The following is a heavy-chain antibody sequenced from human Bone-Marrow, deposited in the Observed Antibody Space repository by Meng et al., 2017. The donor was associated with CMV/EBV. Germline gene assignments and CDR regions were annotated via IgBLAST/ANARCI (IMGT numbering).Heavy chain of an antibody. CDR1: GFTFSSSW. D-gene: IGHD2-8*01. Sequence: GGSLRLSCAASGFTFSSSWMTWIRQAPGKGLEWVAEIKTDGSEKYHVDSVKGRMSISRDNAKNLLYLQMNSLRDDDTAVYYCARVRLMWGMDVWGQGTTVTVSS. V-gene: IGHV3-7*01. CDR2: IKTDGSEK. CDR3: ARVRLMWGMDV. J-gene: IGHJ6*02.